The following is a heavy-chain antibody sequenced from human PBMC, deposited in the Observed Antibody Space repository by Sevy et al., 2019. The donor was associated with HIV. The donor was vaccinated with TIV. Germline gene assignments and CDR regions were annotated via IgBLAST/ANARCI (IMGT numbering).Heavy chain of an antibody. CDR2: TYYTGST. D-gene: IGHD6-19*01. CDR3: ARELISGRYYGMDV. J-gene: IGHJ6*02. CDR1: GGSISSYY. Sequence: GSLSLTCTVSGGSISSYYWNWIRQSPGKGLEWIGYTYYTGSTNYNPSLKSRVTISVDTSKNQFSLKLTSVTAADTAVYYCARELISGRYYGMDVWGQGTTVTVSS. V-gene: IGHV4-59*01.